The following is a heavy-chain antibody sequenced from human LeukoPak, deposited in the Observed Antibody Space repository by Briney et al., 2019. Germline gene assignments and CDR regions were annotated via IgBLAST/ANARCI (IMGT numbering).Heavy chain of an antibody. Sequence: GGSLRLSCAASGFTFSGDSMNWVRQAPGKGLEWISYIGRDSRTIFYADSVRGRFTISRDNAKNSLYLQMNSLRAGDTAVYYCVRDNPRCCGVVPANIDDYWGQGTLVTVSS. V-gene: IGHV3-48*01. D-gene: IGHD2-15*01. CDR2: IGRDSRTI. J-gene: IGHJ4*02. CDR3: VRDNPRCCGVVPANIDDY. CDR1: GFTFSGDS.